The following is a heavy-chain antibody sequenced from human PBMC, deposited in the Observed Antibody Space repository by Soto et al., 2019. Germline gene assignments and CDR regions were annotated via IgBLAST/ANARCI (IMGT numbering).Heavy chain of an antibody. J-gene: IGHJ4*02. D-gene: IGHD1-7*01. Sequence: SETLSLTCTGSGGSISSYYWSWIRQPPGKGLEWIGYIYYSGSTNYNPSLKSRVAISVDTSKNQFSLKLSSVTAADTAVYYCARVTGTKYYFDYWGQGTLVTVS. V-gene: IGHV4-59*01. CDR2: IYYSGST. CDR3: ARVTGTKYYFDY. CDR1: GGSISSYY.